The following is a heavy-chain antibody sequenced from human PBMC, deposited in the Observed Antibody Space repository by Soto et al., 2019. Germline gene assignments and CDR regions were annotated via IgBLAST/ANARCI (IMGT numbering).Heavy chain of an antibody. Sequence: ASVKVSCKASGYTFTSYGISWVRQAPGQGLEWMGWISAYNGNTNYAQKLQGRVTMTTDTSTSTAYMELRSLRSDDTAVYYCARDPQYSSSSVSINWFDPWGQGTLVTAPQ. CDR3: ARDPQYSSSSVSINWFDP. CDR1: GYTFTSYG. CDR2: ISAYNGNT. D-gene: IGHD6-6*01. J-gene: IGHJ5*02. V-gene: IGHV1-18*01.